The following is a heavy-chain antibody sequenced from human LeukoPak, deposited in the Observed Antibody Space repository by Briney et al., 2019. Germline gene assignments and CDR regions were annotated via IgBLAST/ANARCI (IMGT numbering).Heavy chain of an antibody. CDR1: GGSISSYY. D-gene: IGHD3-3*01. CDR2: IYYSGST. J-gene: IGHJ4*02. Sequence: SETLSLTCTVSGGSISSYYRSWIRQPPGKGLEWIGYIYYSGSTNYNPSLKSRVTISVDTSKNQFSLKLSSVTAADTAVYYCARHLYYDFWSGYHPYYFDHWGQGTLVTVSS. V-gene: IGHV4-59*08. CDR3: ARHLYYDFWSGYHPYYFDH.